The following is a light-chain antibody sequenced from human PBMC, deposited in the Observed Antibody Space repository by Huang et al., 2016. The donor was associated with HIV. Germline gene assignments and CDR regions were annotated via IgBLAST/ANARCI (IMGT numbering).Light chain of an antibody. CDR1: QSVSSSY. CDR3: QQHGSSPWS. J-gene: IGKJ1*01. Sequence: EIVLTQSPGTLSLSPGERATLSCRASQSVSSSYLAWYQQRPGQAPRLLIYGASSRATGIPDRFTGSASGTDFTLTISGLEPEDFAVYYCQQHGSSPWSFGQGSKVEIK. V-gene: IGKV3-20*01. CDR2: GAS.